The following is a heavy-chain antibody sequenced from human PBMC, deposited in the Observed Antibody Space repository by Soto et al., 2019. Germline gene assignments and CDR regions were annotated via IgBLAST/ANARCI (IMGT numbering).Heavy chain of an antibody. CDR1: GYTFTTYC. D-gene: IGHD3-3*01. J-gene: IGHJ5*02. V-gene: IGHV1-46*03. Sequence: ASVKVSCKASGYTFTTYCIHWVRQAPGQGLEWVGIINPSGGGTSYAQNFQGRVTMASDTSTSTAYMELSGLTSEDTAVYYCASWMGPMTTADFWSGPLDRWGQGTPGTAPQ. CDR2: INPSGGGT. CDR3: ASWMGPMTTADFWSGPLDR.